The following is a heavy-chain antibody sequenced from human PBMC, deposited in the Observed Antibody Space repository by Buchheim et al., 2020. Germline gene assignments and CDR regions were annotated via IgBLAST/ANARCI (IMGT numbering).Heavy chain of an antibody. J-gene: IGHJ4*02. CDR1: GGSFSGYY. V-gene: IGHV4-34*01. D-gene: IGHD2-2*01. CDR3: ARERLRVVVVPAALDY. Sequence: QVQLQQWGAGLLKPSETLSLTCAVYGGSFSGYYWSWIRQPPGKGLEWIGEINHSGSTNYNPSLKSRVTISVDTSKNQFPLKLSSVTAADTAVYYCARERLRVVVVPAALDYWGQGTL. CDR2: INHSGST.